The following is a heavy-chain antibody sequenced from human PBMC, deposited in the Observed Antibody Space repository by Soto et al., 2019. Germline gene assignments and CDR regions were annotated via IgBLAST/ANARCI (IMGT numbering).Heavy chain of an antibody. CDR3: ARYVVVVAANNWFDP. J-gene: IGHJ5*02. D-gene: IGHD2-15*01. CDR2: INPSGGST. V-gene: IGHV1-46*03. CDR1: GYTFTSYY. Sequence: ASVKVSCKASGYTFTSYYMHWVRQAPGQGLEWMGIINPSGGSTSYAQKFQGRVTMTRDTSTSTVYMELSSLRSEDTAVYYCARYVVVVAANNWFDPWGQGTLVTVSS.